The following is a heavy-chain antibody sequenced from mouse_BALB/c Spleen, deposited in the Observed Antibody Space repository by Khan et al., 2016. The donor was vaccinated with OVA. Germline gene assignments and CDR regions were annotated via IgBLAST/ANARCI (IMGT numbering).Heavy chain of an antibody. CDR3: ARGGSSGPAWFTY. V-gene: IGHV3-6*02. CDR1: GYSITSGYF. CDR2: IRYDGNS. D-gene: IGHD3-1*01. J-gene: IGHJ3*01. Sequence: EVQLQESGPGLVKPSQSLSLTCSVTGYSITSGYFWNWIRQFPGNHLEWMGYIRYDGNSNYNPSLKNRISITRDTSKNQFFLKLNSVTPEDTATYYCARGGSSGPAWFTYWGQGTLVTVS.